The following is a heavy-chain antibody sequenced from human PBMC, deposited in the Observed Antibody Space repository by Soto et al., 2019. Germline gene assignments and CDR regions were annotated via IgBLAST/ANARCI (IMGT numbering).Heavy chain of an antibody. Sequence: PGGSLRLSGAFSGFSFSTYGVTWVRQAPGKGLEWVCGVSGGSGVTHYTDSVKGRFTISGDDSKNTVYLQMHSLRGEDTAVYYCTRWNGYGDLWGQGTLVTVSS. CDR2: VSGGSGVT. D-gene: IGHD1-1*01. CDR1: GFSFSTYG. J-gene: IGHJ5*02. V-gene: IGHV3-23*01. CDR3: TRWNGYGDL.